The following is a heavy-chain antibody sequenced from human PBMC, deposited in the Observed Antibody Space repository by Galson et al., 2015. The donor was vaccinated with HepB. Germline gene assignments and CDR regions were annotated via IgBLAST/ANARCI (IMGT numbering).Heavy chain of an antibody. CDR1: GFTLSSYS. CDR2: ISSSSSYI. CDR3: ARVTIFGVVTIHYYYGMDV. Sequence: SLRLSCAASGFTLSSYSMNWVRQAPGKGLEWVSSISSSSSYIYYADSVKGRFTISRDNAKNSLYLQMNSLRAEDTAVYYCARVTIFGVVTIHYYYGMDVWGQGTTVTVSS. V-gene: IGHV3-21*01. D-gene: IGHD3-3*01. J-gene: IGHJ6*02.